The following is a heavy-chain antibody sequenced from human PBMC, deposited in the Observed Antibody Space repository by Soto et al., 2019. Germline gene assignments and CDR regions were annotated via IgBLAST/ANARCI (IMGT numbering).Heavy chain of an antibody. J-gene: IGHJ4*02. Sequence: QVQLVQSGPEVKRPGASVKVSCKASGYTFSSYNINWARQAPGQGLEWMARISGYNADTKYAENFQGRITVTRDTLTTTVYMELRSLRSDDTAVYYCTRQGGDYWGQGTPVTVSS. V-gene: IGHV1-18*01. CDR1: GYTFSSYN. D-gene: IGHD2-15*01. CDR3: TRQGGDY. CDR2: ISGYNADT.